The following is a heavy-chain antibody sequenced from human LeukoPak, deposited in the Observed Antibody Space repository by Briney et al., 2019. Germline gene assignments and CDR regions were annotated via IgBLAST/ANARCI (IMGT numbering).Heavy chain of an antibody. D-gene: IGHD2-2*01. CDR2: INPNSGGT. Sequence: ASVKVSCKASGYTSTGYYIHWLRQAPGQGLEWMGWINPNSGGTNYAQKFQGLVTMSRDTSITTAYMELNRLISDDTAVYYCARTRPPCTSCLLLDYWGQGTLVTVSS. V-gene: IGHV1-2*02. CDR1: GYTSTGYY. J-gene: IGHJ4*02. CDR3: ARTRPPCTSCLLLDY.